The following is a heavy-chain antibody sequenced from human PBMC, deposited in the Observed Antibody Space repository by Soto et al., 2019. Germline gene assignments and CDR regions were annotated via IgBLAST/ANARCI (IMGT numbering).Heavy chain of an antibody. D-gene: IGHD1-1*01. Sequence: SETLSLTGTVSGGSVSSGSYYWSWIRQPPGKGLEWIGYIYYSGSTNYDPSLKRRVTISVDTSKTQFSLKLSSVTAADTAVYYCARDSGTYYYYGMDVWGQGTTVTVSS. V-gene: IGHV4-61*01. J-gene: IGHJ6*02. CDR3: ARDSGTYYYYGMDV. CDR1: GGSVSSGSYY. CDR2: IYYSGST.